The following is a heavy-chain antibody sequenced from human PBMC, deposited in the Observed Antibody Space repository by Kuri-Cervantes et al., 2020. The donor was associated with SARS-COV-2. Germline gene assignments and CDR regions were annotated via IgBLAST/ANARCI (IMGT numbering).Heavy chain of an antibody. CDR1: GFTFSSYS. CDR2: ISSSSSYI. CDR3: ATTLVGARNY. Sequence: ETLSLTCAASGFTFSSYSMNWVRQAPGKGLEWVSSISSSSSYISYADSVKGRFTISRDNAKNSLYLQMNSLRAEDTAVYYCATTLVGARNYWGQGTLVTVSS. D-gene: IGHD1-26*01. V-gene: IGHV3-21*01. J-gene: IGHJ4*02.